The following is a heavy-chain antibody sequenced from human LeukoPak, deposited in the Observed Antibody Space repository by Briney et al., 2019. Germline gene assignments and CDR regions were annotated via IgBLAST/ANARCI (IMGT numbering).Heavy chain of an antibody. Sequence: GGSLRLSCAASGFIFSDYNMIWFRQAPGKGLECISFISSRGTTINYADSVKGRCTISRDNAENSLYLQLNSLRVEDTAVYYCATRYSATYFDSWGQGTLVTVSS. V-gene: IGHV3-48*01. J-gene: IGHJ4*02. CDR2: ISSRGTTI. CDR1: GFIFSDYN. D-gene: IGHD2-15*01. CDR3: ATRYSATYFDS.